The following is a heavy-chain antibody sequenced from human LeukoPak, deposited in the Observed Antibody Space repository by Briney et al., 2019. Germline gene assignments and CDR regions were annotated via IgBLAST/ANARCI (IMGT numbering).Heavy chain of an antibody. Sequence: GGSLRLSCAASGLTFTDFWRNWVRLAPGRGLEWLANIKPDGNEKYYVDSVKGRFAISRNNAKNEVYLEMTSLRAADTGVYYCSGRDSSRSPRAYWGQGTLVSVSS. CDR3: SGRDSSRSPRAY. J-gene: IGHJ4*02. CDR2: IKPDGNEK. V-gene: IGHV3-7*01. D-gene: IGHD2-2*01. CDR1: GLTFTDFW.